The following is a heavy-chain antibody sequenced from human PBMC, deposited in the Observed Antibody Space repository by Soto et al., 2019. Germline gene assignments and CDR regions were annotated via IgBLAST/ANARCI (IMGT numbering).Heavy chain of an antibody. J-gene: IGHJ4*02. V-gene: IGHV3-43*01. CDR3: AKAEPKYYYDSSGYLDY. D-gene: IGHD3-22*01. Sequence: GGSLRLSCAASGFTFDDYTMHWVRQAPGKGLEWVSLISWDGGSTYYADSVKGRFTISRDNSKNSLYLQMNSLRTEDTALYYCAKAEPKYYYDSSGYLDYWGQGTLVTVSS. CDR1: GFTFDDYT. CDR2: ISWDGGST.